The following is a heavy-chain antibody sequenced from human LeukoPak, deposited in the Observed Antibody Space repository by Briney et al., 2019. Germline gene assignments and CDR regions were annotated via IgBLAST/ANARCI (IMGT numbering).Heavy chain of an antibody. CDR1: GFTFSSYG. CDR3: ARDSSGWFDY. CDR2: IWYDGSNK. D-gene: IGHD6-19*01. Sequence: GGSLRLSCAASGFTFSSYGMHWVRQAPGKGLEWVAVIWYDGSNKYYADSVKGRFTISRDNSKNTLDLQMNRLRGEDTAVYSCARDSSGWFDYWGQGTLVTVSS. J-gene: IGHJ4*02. V-gene: IGHV3-33*01.